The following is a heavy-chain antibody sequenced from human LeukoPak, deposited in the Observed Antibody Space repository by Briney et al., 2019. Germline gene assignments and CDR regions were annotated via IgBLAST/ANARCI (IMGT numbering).Heavy chain of an antibody. CDR2: IYYSGST. V-gene: IGHV4-39*07. J-gene: IGHJ4*02. Sequence: SETLSLTCTVSGGSISSSSYYWGWIRQPPGKGLEWIGSIYYSGSTYYNPSLKSRVTISVDTSKNQFSLKLSSVTAADTAVYYCARQYYDFIDYWGQGTLVTVSS. D-gene: IGHD3-3*01. CDR1: GGSISSSSYY. CDR3: ARQYYDFIDY.